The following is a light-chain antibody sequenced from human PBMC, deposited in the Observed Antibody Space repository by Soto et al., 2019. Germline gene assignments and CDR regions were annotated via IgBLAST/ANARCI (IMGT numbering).Light chain of an antibody. J-gene: IGLJ1*01. Sequence: QAVVTQPPSVSEAPGQRVTISCTGSSSNIGAGYEAHWYQQVPGTAPKLLIYENNNRPSGVPDRFSGSKSGTSASLAITGLQAEDEAEYYCQSYDSSLSGYVLGTETKLTVL. CDR1: SSNIGAGYE. CDR2: ENN. CDR3: QSYDSSLSGYV. V-gene: IGLV1-40*01.